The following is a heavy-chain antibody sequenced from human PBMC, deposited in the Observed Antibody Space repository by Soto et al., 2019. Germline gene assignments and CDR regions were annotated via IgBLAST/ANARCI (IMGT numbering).Heavy chain of an antibody. CDR1: GFSLSTSGMC. J-gene: IGHJ6*02. Sequence: SGPTLVNPTQTLTLTCTFSGFSLSTSGMCVSWIRQPPGKALEWLALIDWDDDKYYSTSLKTRLTTSKDTSKNQVVLTMTNMDPVDTATYYCARVPTPVGGQYYYYYGMDVWGQGTTVTVSS. V-gene: IGHV2-70*01. CDR3: ARVPTPVGGQYYYYYGMDV. D-gene: IGHD3-16*01. CDR2: IDWDDDK.